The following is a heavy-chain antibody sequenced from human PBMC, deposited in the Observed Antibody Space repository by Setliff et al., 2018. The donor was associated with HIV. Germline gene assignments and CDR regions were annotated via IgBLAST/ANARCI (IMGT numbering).Heavy chain of an antibody. D-gene: IGHD1-1*01. CDR2: IYASGST. Sequence: SETLSLTCTVSGGSISNYYWSWIRQPPGKGLEWIGYIYASGSTNSNPSLKSRVTISVDTSKNQFYLKLSSVTAADTAVYFCARLKTGPAPVDYWGQGTLVTVSS. J-gene: IGHJ4*02. CDR1: GGSISNYY. V-gene: IGHV4-59*08. CDR3: ARLKTGPAPVDY.